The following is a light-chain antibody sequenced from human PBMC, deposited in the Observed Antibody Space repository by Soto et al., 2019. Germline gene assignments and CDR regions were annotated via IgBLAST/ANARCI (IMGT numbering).Light chain of an antibody. Sequence: QSVLTQPPSASGSPGQSVTISCTGTSSDVGGYNYVSWYQQHPGKAPKLMIYEVSRRPSGVPDRFSGAKSGNTASLTVSGLQAEDEADYYCSVYVGSSQLVFGGGTKLTVL. V-gene: IGLV2-8*01. CDR1: SSDVGGYNY. J-gene: IGLJ2*01. CDR3: SVYVGSSQLV. CDR2: EVS.